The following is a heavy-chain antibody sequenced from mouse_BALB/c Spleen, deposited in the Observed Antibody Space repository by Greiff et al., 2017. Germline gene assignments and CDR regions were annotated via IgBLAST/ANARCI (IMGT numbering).Heavy chain of an antibody. CDR2: ISDGGSYT. CDR1: GFTFSDYY. CDR3: ARGGRLRPFAY. Sequence: DVHLVESGGGLVKPGGSLKLSCAASGFTFSDYYMYWVRQTPEKRLEWVATISDGGSYTYYPDSVKGRFTISRDNAKNNLYLQMSSLKSEDTAMYYCARGGRLRPFAYWGQGTLVTVSA. J-gene: IGHJ3*01. D-gene: IGHD1-2*01. V-gene: IGHV5-4*02.